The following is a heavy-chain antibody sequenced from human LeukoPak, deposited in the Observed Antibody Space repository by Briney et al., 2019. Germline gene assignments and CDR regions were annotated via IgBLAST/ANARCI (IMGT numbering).Heavy chain of an antibody. CDR3: ARAYSYAFEP. CDR2: AKQDGSET. V-gene: IGHV3-7*04. D-gene: IGHD5-18*01. CDR1: GFTFSSNW. J-gene: IGHJ5*02. Sequence: GGSLRLSCAASGFTFSSNWMSWVRQAPGKGLEWVANAKQDGSETYYVDSVKGRFTISRDNAKNSLFLQMNSLRVEDTAVYYCARAYSYAFEPWGQGTLVTVSS.